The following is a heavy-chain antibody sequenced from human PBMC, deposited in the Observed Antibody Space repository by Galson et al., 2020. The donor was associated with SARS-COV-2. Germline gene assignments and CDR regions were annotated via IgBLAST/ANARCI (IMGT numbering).Heavy chain of an antibody. CDR2: IYSEGSST. J-gene: IGHJ4*02. Sequence: GGSLRLSCAASGFTFSSYWMHWVRQAPGKGLVWVSRIYSEGSSTSYADSVKGRFTIPGDDAKNTLYLHMSSLRAEDTAVYYCARGDMRNDYFDYWGQGTLVTVSS. V-gene: IGHV3-74*01. D-gene: IGHD3-16*01. CDR3: ARGDMRNDYFDY. CDR1: GFTFSSYW.